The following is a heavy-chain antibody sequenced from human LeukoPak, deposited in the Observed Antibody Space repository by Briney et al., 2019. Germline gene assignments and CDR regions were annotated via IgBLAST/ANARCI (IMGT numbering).Heavy chain of an antibody. CDR3: ARGGCSGGSCYLYYYYYMDV. CDR2: ISSSSDYI. D-gene: IGHD2-15*01. J-gene: IGHJ6*03. Sequence: GGSLRLSCAASEFTFSSYNMNWVRQAPGKGLEWVSSISSSSDYIYYADSVKGRFTISRDNAKNSLYLQMKSLRAEDTAVYYCARGGCSGGSCYLYYYYYMDVWGKGTTVTVSS. V-gene: IGHV3-21*01. CDR1: EFTFSSYN.